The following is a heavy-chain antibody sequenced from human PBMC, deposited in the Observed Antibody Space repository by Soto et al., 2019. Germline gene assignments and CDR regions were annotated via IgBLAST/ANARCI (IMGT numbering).Heavy chain of an antibody. V-gene: IGHV4-39*01. J-gene: IGHJ6*02. D-gene: IGHD3-10*01. CDR2: IYSSENT. Sequence: SETLSLTCTVSGGSVISSSYSWGWIRQSPGKGLEWIGTIYSSENTYYNPSLLSRVTISVDTSKNQFSLKLSSVTAADTAVYYCARARRPTMVRAYYYYGMDVWGQGTTVTVSS. CDR3: ARARRPTMVRAYYYYGMDV. CDR1: GGSVISSSYS.